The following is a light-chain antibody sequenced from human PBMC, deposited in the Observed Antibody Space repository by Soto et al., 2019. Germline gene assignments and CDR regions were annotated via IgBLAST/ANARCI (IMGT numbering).Light chain of an antibody. Sequence: EIVMTQSPATLSVSPGERATLSCRASQSISSNLAWYQQKPGQAPRLLIYGASTRATGIPARFSGSGSGTEFTFTISSLQSEDFEVYYCQHYNNWPPWTFGQGTKVEIK. CDR3: QHYNNWPPWT. CDR2: GAS. J-gene: IGKJ1*01. V-gene: IGKV3-15*01. CDR1: QSISSN.